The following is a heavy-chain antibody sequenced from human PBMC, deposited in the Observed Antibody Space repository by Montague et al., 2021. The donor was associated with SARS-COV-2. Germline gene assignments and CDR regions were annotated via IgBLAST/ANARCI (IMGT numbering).Heavy chain of an antibody. CDR3: ASRTPPSSDDVYLVFDY. CDR2: IRGIGSPI. Sequence: SLRLSCAASGIDFGRYEMNWVRQAPGKGLEWISFIRGIGSPIYYADSVKGRFTISRDNAKKSVYLLMNSLRAEDTAIYYCASRTPPSSDDVYLVFDYWGQGTLVTVSS. J-gene: IGHJ4*02. V-gene: IGHV3-48*03. CDR1: GIDFGRYE. D-gene: IGHD3/OR15-3a*01.